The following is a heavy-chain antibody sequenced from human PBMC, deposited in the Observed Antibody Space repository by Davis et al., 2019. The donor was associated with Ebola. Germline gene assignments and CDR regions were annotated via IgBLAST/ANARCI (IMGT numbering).Heavy chain of an antibody. D-gene: IGHD3-22*01. V-gene: IGHV3-9*01. CDR3: AKDIPDSSGYYFDY. CDR2: ISWNSGSI. CDR1: GFTFDDYA. J-gene: IGHJ4*02. Sequence: SLKISCAASGFTFDDYAMHWVRQAPGKGLEWVSGISWNSGSIGYADSVKGRFTISRDNAKNSLYLQMNSLRTEDTALYYCAKDIPDSSGYYFDYWGQGTLVTVPS.